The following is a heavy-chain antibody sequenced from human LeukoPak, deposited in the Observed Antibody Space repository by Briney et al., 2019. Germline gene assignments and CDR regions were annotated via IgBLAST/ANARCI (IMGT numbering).Heavy chain of an antibody. V-gene: IGHV1-2*02. CDR2: INPNSGGT. CDR3: ARAIEYSSSLHDY. J-gene: IGHJ4*02. Sequence: ASVKVSCKASGYTFTGYYMHWVRQAPGQGLEGMGWINPNSGGTNYAQKFQGRVTMTRDTSISTAYMELSRLRSDDTAVYYCARAIEYSSSLHDYWGQGTLVTVSS. CDR1: GYTFTGYY. D-gene: IGHD6-6*01.